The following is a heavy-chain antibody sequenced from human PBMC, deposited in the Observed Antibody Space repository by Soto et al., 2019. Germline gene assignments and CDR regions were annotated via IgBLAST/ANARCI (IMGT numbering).Heavy chain of an antibody. J-gene: IGHJ4*02. CDR1: GYTFTSYA. Sequence: QVQLVQSGAEEKKPGASVKVSCKASGYTFTSYAMHWVRQAPGQRLEWMGWINAGNGNRKYSQKFQGRVTITRDTSASTAYMEPSSLRSEDTAVYYCARDTINDYWGQGTLVTVSS. CDR2: INAGNGNR. V-gene: IGHV1-3*05. D-gene: IGHD5-12*01. CDR3: ARDTINDY.